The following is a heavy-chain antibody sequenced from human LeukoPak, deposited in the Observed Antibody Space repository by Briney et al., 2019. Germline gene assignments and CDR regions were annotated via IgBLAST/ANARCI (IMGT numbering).Heavy chain of an antibody. Sequence: SETLSLTCTVSGGSISSSSYYWGWIPQPPGKGLEWIGSIYYSGSTYYNPSLKSRVTISVDTSKNQFSLKLSSVTAADTAVYYCARGTIYDTSSNYYYVNAFDIWGQGTMVTVSS. V-gene: IGHV4-39*07. J-gene: IGHJ3*02. D-gene: IGHD3-22*01. CDR3: ARGTIYDTSSNYYYVNAFDI. CDR1: GGSISSSSYY. CDR2: IYYSGST.